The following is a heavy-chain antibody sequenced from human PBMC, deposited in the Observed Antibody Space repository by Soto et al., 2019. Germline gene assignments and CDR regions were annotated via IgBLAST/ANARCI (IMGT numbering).Heavy chain of an antibody. CDR3: ARGMTPPGAPAWYYFDS. Sequence: PSKTLSLTCTVSGASITGTSYWSWIRQPAGKGLEWIGRFSLSGTTNYNPSLRSRVTMSADVSKNQFSLRLTSVTAADTALYYCARGMTPPGAPAWYYFDSWGQGTLVTVSS. D-gene: IGHD2-8*02. CDR2: FSLSGTT. J-gene: IGHJ4*02. CDR1: GASITGTSY. V-gene: IGHV4-4*07.